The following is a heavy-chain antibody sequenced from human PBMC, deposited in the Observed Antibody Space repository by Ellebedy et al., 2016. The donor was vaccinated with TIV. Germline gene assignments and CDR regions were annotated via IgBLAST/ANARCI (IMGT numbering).Heavy chain of an antibody. CDR1: GYTFTGYY. CDR2: INPNRGVT. D-gene: IGHD3-10*01. Sequence: AASVKVSCKASGYTFTGYYMHWVRQAPGQGLEWMGWINPNRGVTNYAQKFQVRVTMTRDTSISTAYMELSRLSSDDTAVFYCARDFGGALWFGEDWGRGTQVTVSS. J-gene: IGHJ4*02. CDR3: ARDFGGALWFGED. V-gene: IGHV1-2*02.